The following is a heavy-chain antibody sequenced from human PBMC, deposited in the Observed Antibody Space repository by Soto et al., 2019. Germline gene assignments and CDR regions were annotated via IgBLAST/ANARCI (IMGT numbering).Heavy chain of an antibody. Sequence: PGGSLRLSCAASGFTFSDAWINWVRQAPGKGLEWVGRIKSKTDGGTTDYAAPVKGRFTISRDDSKNTLYLQMNSLKVEDTALYYCAKDYYSDSNGSHFDYWGQGTQVTVSS. J-gene: IGHJ4*02. CDR3: AKDYYSDSNGSHFDY. V-gene: IGHV3-15*07. D-gene: IGHD3-22*01. CDR1: GFTFSDAW. CDR2: IKSKTDGGTT.